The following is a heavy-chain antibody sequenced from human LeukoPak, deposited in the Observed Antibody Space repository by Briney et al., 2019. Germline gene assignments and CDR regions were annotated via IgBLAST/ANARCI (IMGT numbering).Heavy chain of an antibody. V-gene: IGHV3-23*01. J-gene: IGHJ4*02. CDR3: AKEGRSGLIAAAGIGYFDY. D-gene: IGHD6-13*01. CDR1: GFTFSSFA. Sequence: GGSPRLSCAASGFTFSSFAMSWVRRAPGKGLEGVSTISGSGGGTWYADSVKGRFTISRDNSKNTLYLQMNSLRAEDTAVYYCAKEGRSGLIAAAGIGYFDYWGQGTLVTVSS. CDR2: ISGSGGGT.